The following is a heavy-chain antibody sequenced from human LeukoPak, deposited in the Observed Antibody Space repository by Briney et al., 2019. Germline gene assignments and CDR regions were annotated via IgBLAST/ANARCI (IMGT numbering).Heavy chain of an antibody. CDR3: ARVLTLFRGGFDY. D-gene: IGHD3-10*01. V-gene: IGHV4-39*07. CDR2: VYHSGST. CDR1: GGSIRSRSYY. Sequence: SETLSLTCNVSGGSIRSRSYYWGWIRQPAGKGLEWIGSVYHSGSTYYNPSLKSRVTISVDTSKNQFSLKLNSVTAADTAMYYCARVLTLFRGGFDYWGQGALVTVSS. J-gene: IGHJ4*02.